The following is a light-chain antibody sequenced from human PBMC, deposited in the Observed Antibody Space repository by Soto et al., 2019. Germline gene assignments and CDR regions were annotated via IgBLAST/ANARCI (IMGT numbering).Light chain of an antibody. CDR2: GAS. Sequence: EIVMTQSPATLSVSPGERATLSCRASQSVSSNLAWYQQKPGQAPRLLIYGASTMATGIPDRVSGSGSGKEFTLTISSLQSEDFAVYYCQHYNNWPPWTFGQGTKVEIK. V-gene: IGKV3-15*01. J-gene: IGKJ1*01. CDR3: QHYNNWPPWT. CDR1: QSVSSN.